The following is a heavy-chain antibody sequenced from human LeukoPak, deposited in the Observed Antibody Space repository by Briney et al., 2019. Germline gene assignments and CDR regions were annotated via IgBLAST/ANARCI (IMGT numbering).Heavy chain of an antibody. CDR1: GYTFTGYY. CDR3: ARDMVRGVRTAGY. CDR2: INPNSGGT. D-gene: IGHD3-10*01. J-gene: IGHJ4*02. V-gene: IGHV1-2*02. Sequence: GASVKVSCKASGYTFTGYYMHWVRQAPGQGLEWMGWINPNSGGTNYAQKFQGRVTMTRDTYISTAYMELSRLRSDDTAVYYCARDMVRGVRTAGYWGQGTLVTVSS.